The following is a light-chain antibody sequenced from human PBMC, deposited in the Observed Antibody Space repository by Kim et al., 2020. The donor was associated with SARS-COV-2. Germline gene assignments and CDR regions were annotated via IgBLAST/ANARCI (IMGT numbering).Light chain of an antibody. CDR2: RNN. Sequence: QSVLTQPPSASGTPGQRVTISCSGGSSNIGSNYVYWYQHLPGTAPKLLIYRNNQRPSGVPDRFYGSKSATTASLAISGLRSEDEADYYCVAWDDSLSGYVFGSGTKVTVL. CDR1: SSNIGSNY. V-gene: IGLV1-47*01. J-gene: IGLJ1*01. CDR3: VAWDDSLSGYV.